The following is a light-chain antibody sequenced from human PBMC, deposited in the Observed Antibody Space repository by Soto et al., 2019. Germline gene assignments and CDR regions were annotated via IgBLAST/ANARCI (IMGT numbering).Light chain of an antibody. CDR3: QQYGGSSWT. J-gene: IGKJ1*01. CDR2: DAS. V-gene: IGKV3-20*01. Sequence: EKVMTQSPATLSVSPGERATLYFSASQSVRSNLALYQQNPGQPPRLLIYDASSRATGIPDRFSGSGSGTDFTLTISELEPGDFAVYYCQQYGGSSWTFGQGTKVDIK. CDR1: QSVRSN.